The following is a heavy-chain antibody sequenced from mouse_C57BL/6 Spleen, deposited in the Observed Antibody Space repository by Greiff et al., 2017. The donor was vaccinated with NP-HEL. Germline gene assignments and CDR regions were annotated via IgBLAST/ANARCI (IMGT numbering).Heavy chain of an antibody. Sequence: QVQLQQSGPELVKPGASVKISCKASGYSFTSYYIHWVKQRPGQGLEWIGWLYPGSGNTTYNEKFKGKATLTADTSSSTAYMQLSSLTSEDSAVYYCAISPIFYGSSYDWYFDVWGTGTTVTVSS. D-gene: IGHD1-1*01. CDR3: AISPIFYGSSYDWYFDV. CDR1: GYSFTSYY. J-gene: IGHJ1*03. CDR2: LYPGSGNT. V-gene: IGHV1-66*01.